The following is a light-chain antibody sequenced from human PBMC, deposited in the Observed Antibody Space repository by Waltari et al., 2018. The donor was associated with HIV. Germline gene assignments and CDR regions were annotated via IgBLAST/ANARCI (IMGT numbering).Light chain of an antibody. Sequence: DIQMTQSPSSLSASVRDRVTITCRASQSIWTHLNCYQQKPGEPPKLFIYDASIFQTVVPARFSGSVSWTVFTLTINSLQPEDFATYYCQQSYSSPWTFGQGTKV. V-gene: IGKV1-39*01. CDR3: QQSYSSPWT. CDR1: QSIWTH. J-gene: IGKJ1*01. CDR2: DAS.